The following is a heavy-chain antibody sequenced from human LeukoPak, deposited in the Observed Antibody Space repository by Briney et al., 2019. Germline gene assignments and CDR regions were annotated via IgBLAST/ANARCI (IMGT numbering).Heavy chain of an antibody. J-gene: IGHJ4*02. Sequence: GGSLRLSCAASGFTFSSYAMSWVRQAPGKGLEWVSAISGSGGSTYYADSVKGRFTISRDNAKNSLYLQMNSLRAEDTAVYYCARDRYSASDYWGQGTLVTVSS. D-gene: IGHD1-1*01. V-gene: IGHV3-23*01. CDR2: ISGSGGST. CDR3: ARDRYSASDY. CDR1: GFTFSSYA.